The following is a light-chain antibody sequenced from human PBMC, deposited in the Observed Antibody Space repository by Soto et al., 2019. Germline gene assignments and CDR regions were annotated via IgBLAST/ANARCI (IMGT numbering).Light chain of an antibody. Sequence: QSALTQPRSVSGSPGQSVTISCTGTSSDVGGYNYVSWYQQHPGKAPKLMIYDVSKRPSGVPDRFSGSKSGNTASLTISGLQAEDDADYYCCSYAGSYYVFGTGTKVNVL. V-gene: IGLV2-11*01. J-gene: IGLJ1*01. CDR2: DVS. CDR1: SSDVGGYNY. CDR3: CSYAGSYYV.